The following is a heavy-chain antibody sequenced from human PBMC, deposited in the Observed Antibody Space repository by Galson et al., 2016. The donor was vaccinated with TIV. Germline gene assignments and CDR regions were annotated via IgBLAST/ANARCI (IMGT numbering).Heavy chain of an antibody. CDR1: GYKFSDYH. J-gene: IGHJ5*02. CDR3: ARDFNWNDGCFDP. CDR2: VDPEDDET. D-gene: IGHD1-20*01. V-gene: IGHV1-69-2*01. Sequence: VKVSCKVSGYKFSDYHMHWVQQAPGKGLEWLGRVDPEDDETIYSEKFQGRITITADTSTDTVYLEVGSLRSEDTVIYYCARDFNWNDGCFDPWGQGSLVTVSS.